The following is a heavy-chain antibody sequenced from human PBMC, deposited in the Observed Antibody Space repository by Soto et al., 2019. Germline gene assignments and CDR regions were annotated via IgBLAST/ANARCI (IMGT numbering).Heavy chain of an antibody. CDR1: GFTFSSYV. Sequence: PGGSLRLSCAASGFTFSSYVMSWVRQAPGKGLGWVSVISCDGSNKYYADSVKGRFTISRDNSKNTLYLQMNSLRAGDTAVYYCASSPPLYYSVMDVWGQGTTVTVSS. CDR3: ASSPPLYYSVMDV. CDR2: ISCDGSNK. V-gene: IGHV3-30-3*01. J-gene: IGHJ6*02.